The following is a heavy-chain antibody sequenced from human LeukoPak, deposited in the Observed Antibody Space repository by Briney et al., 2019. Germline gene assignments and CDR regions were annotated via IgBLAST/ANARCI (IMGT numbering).Heavy chain of an antibody. D-gene: IGHD6-13*01. CDR1: GFXFSSYG. CDR2: ISYDGSNK. J-gene: IGHJ4*02. V-gene: IGHV3-30*03. Sequence: GRSLTLSCAASGFXFSSYGIHWVRQAPGKGLEWMACISYDGSNKYYADSVKGRYAISRQNSKYTLYLQMNSLRAEDTAVYYCARKYSSSWYYLGYCGQGTLVTVSS. CDR3: ARKYSSSWYYLGY.